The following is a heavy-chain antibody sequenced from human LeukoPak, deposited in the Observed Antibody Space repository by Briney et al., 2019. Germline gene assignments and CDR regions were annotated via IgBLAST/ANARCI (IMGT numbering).Heavy chain of an antibody. V-gene: IGHV3-30*18. D-gene: IGHD4-23*01. CDR2: ISYDGSNK. Sequence: GGSLRLSCAASGFTFSSYGMHWVRQAPGKGLEWVAVISYDGSNKYYADSVKGRYTISRDNSKNALYLQMNSLRAEDTAVYYCAKGGDTVVTPYFDYWGQGTLVTVSS. CDR3: AKGGDTVVTPYFDY. J-gene: IGHJ4*02. CDR1: GFTFSSYG.